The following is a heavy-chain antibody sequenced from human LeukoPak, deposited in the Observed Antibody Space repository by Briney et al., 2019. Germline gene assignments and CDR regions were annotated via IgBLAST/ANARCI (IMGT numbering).Heavy chain of an antibody. Sequence: GSLRLSCAASGFTFSSYAMCWVCLGPGKGLEWVSAMSGSGGNTYYEDSVKGRCTISRDNSKNTLYLQMNSLRAEDTAVYYCAKDLGATDAFDIWGQGTMVTVSS. J-gene: IGHJ3*02. CDR3: AKDLGATDAFDI. CDR2: MSGSGGNT. CDR1: GFTFSSYA. V-gene: IGHV3-23*01. D-gene: IGHD1-26*01.